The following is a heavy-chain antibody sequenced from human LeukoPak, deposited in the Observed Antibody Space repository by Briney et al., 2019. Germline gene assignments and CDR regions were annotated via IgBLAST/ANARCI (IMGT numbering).Heavy chain of an antibody. D-gene: IGHD3-22*01. CDR2: ISSSSSYI. CDR1: GFTFSSYS. J-gene: IGHJ4*02. CDR3: ARDFSPPLWPHYYEIPPLLDY. V-gene: IGHV3-21*01. Sequence: GGSLRLSCAASGFTFSSYSMNWVRQAPGKGLEWVSSISSSSSYIYYADSVKGRFTISRDNAKNSLYLQMNSLRAEDTAVYYCARDFSPPLWPHYYEIPPLLDYWGQGTLVTVSS.